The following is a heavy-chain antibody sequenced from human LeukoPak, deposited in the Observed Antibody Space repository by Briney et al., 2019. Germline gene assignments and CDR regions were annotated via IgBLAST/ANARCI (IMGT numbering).Heavy chain of an antibody. CDR1: GFTFSSYW. V-gene: IGHV3-7*01. Sequence: GGSLRLSCAASGFTFSSYWMSWVRQAPGKGLEWVANIKQDGSEKYYVDSVKGRFTISRDNAKNSLYLQMNSLRAEDTAVYYCARATMIVVPYYFDYWGQGTLVTVSS. CDR3: ARATMIVVPYYFDY. J-gene: IGHJ4*02. D-gene: IGHD3-22*01. CDR2: IKQDGSEK.